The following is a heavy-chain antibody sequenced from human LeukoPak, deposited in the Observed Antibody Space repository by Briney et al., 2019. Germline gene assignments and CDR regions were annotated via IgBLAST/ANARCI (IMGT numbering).Heavy chain of an antibody. V-gene: IGHV3-49*04. CDR2: IRSKTHDGTT. D-gene: IGHD3-10*01. CDR1: GFTFADYN. CDR3: SRGRQYPYGPEFDY. J-gene: IGHJ4*02. Sequence: GGSLRLSCTASGFTFADYNMNWVRQAPGKGLEWVGYIRSKTHDGTTDYVASVKGRFTISRDDSKSIAYLEMTSLKSEDTAVYYCSRGRQYPYGPEFDYWDQGTLVTVSS.